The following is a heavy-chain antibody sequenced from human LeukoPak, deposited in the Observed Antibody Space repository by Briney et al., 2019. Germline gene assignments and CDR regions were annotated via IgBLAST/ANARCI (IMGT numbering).Heavy chain of an antibody. J-gene: IGHJ2*01. V-gene: IGHV4-59*08. CDR2: ISYSGDT. CDR3: ARPKSQFLLPSADWFFDL. Sequence: SETLSLTCTVSGDSISNFYWSWLRQPPGKQLEWIGHISYSGDTNYTPSLKSRVTLSVDTSKNQFSLRLSSVTAADTAVYFCARPKSQFLLPSADWFFDLWGRGTLVTVSS. D-gene: IGHD5-24*01. CDR1: GDSISNFY.